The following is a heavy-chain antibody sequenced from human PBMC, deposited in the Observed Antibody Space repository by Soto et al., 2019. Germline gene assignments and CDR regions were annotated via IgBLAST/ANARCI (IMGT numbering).Heavy chain of an antibody. J-gene: IGHJ4*02. CDR1: GGSISSYY. Sequence: SETLSLTCTVSGGSISSYYWSWIRQPPGKGLEWIGYIYYSGSTNYNPSLKSRVTISVDTSKNQFSLKLSSVTAADTAVYYCARAGRLWNDVLFDYWGQGTLVTVSS. V-gene: IGHV4-59*01. CDR3: ARAGRLWNDVLFDY. D-gene: IGHD1-1*01. CDR2: IYYSGST.